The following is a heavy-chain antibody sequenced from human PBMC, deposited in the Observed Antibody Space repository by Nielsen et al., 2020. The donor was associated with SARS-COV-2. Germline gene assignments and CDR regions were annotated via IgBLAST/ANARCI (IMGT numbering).Heavy chain of an antibody. CDR3: ARGFSYGYLFDY. CDR1: GGSISSYY. J-gene: IGHJ4*02. D-gene: IGHD5-18*01. Sequence: SETLSLTCTVSGGSISSYYCSWIRQHAGKGLEWIGCIYPSGSTDYNPSLESRVTISQGTSKNQFSLKLRSVTAADTAVYYCARGFSYGYLFDYWGQGTRVTVSS. CDR2: IYPSGST. V-gene: IGHV4-4*07.